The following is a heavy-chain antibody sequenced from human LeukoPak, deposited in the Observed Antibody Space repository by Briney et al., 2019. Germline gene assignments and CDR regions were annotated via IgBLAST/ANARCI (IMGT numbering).Heavy chain of an antibody. CDR2: IYYSGST. V-gene: IGHV4-39*07. J-gene: IGHJ4*02. CDR1: GGSISSSSYY. D-gene: IGHD5-24*01. Sequence: SETLSLTCTVSGGSISSSSYYWGWIRQPPGQGLEWIGSIYYSGSTYYNPSLKSRVTISVDTSKNQFSLKLSSVTAAVPDVYYCARVHSSLEQLHVGDYFDYWGQGTPVPVSS. CDR3: ARVHSSLEQLHVGDYFDY.